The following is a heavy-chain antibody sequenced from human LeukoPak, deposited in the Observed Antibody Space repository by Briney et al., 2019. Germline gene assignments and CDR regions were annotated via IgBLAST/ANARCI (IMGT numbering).Heavy chain of an antibody. D-gene: IGHD3-22*01. J-gene: IGHJ4*02. CDR2: IYYSGST. CDR3: ARVGYDSSGYYESKDY. CDR1: GGSISSYY. Sequence: SETLSLTCTVSGGSISSYYWSWIRQPPGKGLEWIGYIYYSGSTNYNPSLKSRVTISVDTSKNQFSLKLSSVTAADTAVYYCARVGYDSSGYYESKDYWGQGTLVTVSS. V-gene: IGHV4-59*12.